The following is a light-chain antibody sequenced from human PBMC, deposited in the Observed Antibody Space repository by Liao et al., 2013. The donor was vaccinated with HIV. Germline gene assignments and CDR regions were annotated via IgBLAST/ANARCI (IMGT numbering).Light chain of an antibody. J-gene: IGLJ1*01. CDR2: YDN. V-gene: IGLV3-21*01. Sequence: SYVLTQPPSVSVAPGKTARITCGGDNIGDKGVHWYQQKPGQAPVLVIFYDNDRPSGIPARFTGANSGNTATLTISRVEAGDEADYYCQVWDSNNDHPYVFGTGTKVTVL. CDR1: NIGDKG. CDR3: QVWDSNNDHPYV.